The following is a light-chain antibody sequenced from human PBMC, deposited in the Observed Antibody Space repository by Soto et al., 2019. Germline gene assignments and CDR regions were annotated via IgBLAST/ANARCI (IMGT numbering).Light chain of an antibody. CDR3: QVWDITSVHPVV. J-gene: IGLJ2*01. CDR2: DDS. Sequence: SYELTQPPSVSVATGQTARITCGGNNIGIKSVHWYQQKPGQAPVVVVHDDSDRPSGIPERFSGSISGNTATLTISRVEAGDEADYSCQVWDITSVHPVVFGGGTKLTVL. CDR1: NIGIKS. V-gene: IGLV3-21*02.